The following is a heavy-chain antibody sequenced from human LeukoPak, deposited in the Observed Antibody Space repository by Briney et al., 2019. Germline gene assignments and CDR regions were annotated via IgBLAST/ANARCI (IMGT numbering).Heavy chain of an antibody. CDR2: MSPNSGDT. CDR3: ARGPPNWGFDF. J-gene: IGHJ4*02. V-gene: IGHV1-8*01. D-gene: IGHD7-27*01. Sequence: ASVKVSCKASGYTFTSYDINWVRHATGQGLEWMGWMSPNSGDTGYAQKFQGRVTMTRDTSISTAFMELTNLRSEDTAVYYWARGPPNWGFDFWGQGALVTVSS. CDR1: GYTFTSYD.